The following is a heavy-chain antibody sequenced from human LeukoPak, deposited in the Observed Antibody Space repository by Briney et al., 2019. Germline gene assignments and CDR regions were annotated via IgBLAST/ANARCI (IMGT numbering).Heavy chain of an antibody. V-gene: IGHV1-69*04. CDR3: ARGSYYDSSGYQFDY. Sequence: GASVKVSCKASGGTFSSYAICWVRQAPGQGLEWMGRIIPILGIANYAQKFQGRVTITADKSTSTAYMELSSLRSEDTAVYYCARGSYYDSSGYQFDYWGQGTLVTVSS. J-gene: IGHJ4*02. D-gene: IGHD3-22*01. CDR2: IIPILGIA. CDR1: GGTFSSYA.